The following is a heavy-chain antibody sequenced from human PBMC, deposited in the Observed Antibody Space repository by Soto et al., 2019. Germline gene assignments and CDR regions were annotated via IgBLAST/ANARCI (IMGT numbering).Heavy chain of an antibody. V-gene: IGHV3-7*01. CDR1: GFTFISSF. CDR3: ARDDPGSSSYYYYYYGMDV. Sequence: GGSLLLSCVASGFTFISSFMGWVRPAPGKGLEWVANINQDGGVTYYVDSVEGRFTISRDNAKNSLYLQMNSLRAEDTAVYYCARDDPGSSSYYYYYYGMDVWGQGTTVTVSS. J-gene: IGHJ6*02. CDR2: INQDGGVT. D-gene: IGHD6-13*01.